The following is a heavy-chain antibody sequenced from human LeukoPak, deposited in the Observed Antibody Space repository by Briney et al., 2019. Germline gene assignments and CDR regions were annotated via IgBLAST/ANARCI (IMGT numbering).Heavy chain of an antibody. J-gene: IGHJ5*02. Sequence: PSETLSLTCTVSGGSISSSSYYWGWIRQPPGKGLEWIGSIYYSGSTYYNPSLKSRVTISVDTSKNQFSLKLSSVTAADTAVYYCARAGAYCSSTSCYGQNWFDPWGQGTLVTVSS. D-gene: IGHD2-2*01. V-gene: IGHV4-39*07. CDR3: ARAGAYCSSTSCYGQNWFDP. CDR1: GGSISSSSYY. CDR2: IYYSGST.